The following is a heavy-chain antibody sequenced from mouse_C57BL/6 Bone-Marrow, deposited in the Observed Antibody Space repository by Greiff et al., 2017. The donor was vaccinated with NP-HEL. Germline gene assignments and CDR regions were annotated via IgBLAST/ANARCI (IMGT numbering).Heavy chain of an antibody. V-gene: IGHV1-15*01. CDR2: IDPETGGT. J-gene: IGHJ1*03. CDR1: GYTFTDYE. Sequence: QVQLQQSGAELVRPGASVTLSCKASGYTFTDYEMHWVKQTPVHGLEWIGAIDPETGGTAYNQKFKGKAILTADKSSSTAYMELRSLTSEDSAVYYCTTLNTTLGYFDVWGTGTTVTVSS. D-gene: IGHD2-12*01. CDR3: TTLNTTLGYFDV.